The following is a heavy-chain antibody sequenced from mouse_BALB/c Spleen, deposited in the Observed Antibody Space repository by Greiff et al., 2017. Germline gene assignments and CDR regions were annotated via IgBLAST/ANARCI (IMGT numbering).Heavy chain of an antibody. CDR3: ANHRYGVKYYYAMDY. V-gene: IGHV3-2*02. Sequence: EVKVEESGPGLVKPSQSLSLTCTVTGYSITSDYAWNWIRQFPGNKLEWMGYISYSGSTSYNPSLKSRISITRDTSKNQFFLQLNSVTTEDTATYYCANHRYGVKYYYAMDYWGQGTSVTVSS. D-gene: IGHD2-14*01. CDR1: GYSITSDYA. CDR2: ISYSGST. J-gene: IGHJ4*01.